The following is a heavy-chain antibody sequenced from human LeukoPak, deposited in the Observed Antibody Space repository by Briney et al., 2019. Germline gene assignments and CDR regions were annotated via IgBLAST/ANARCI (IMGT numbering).Heavy chain of an antibody. CDR3: ARIYCSGGSCYNSADFYYFDY. J-gene: IGHJ4*02. V-gene: IGHV1-46*01. CDR2: INPSGGST. Sequence: ASVKVSCKASGYTFTSYYMHWVRQAPGQGLEWMGIINPSGGSTSYAQKFQGRVTVTRDTSTSTVYMELSSLRSEDTAVYYCARIYCSGGSCYNSADFYYFDYWGQGTLVTVSS. D-gene: IGHD2-15*01. CDR1: GYTFTSYY.